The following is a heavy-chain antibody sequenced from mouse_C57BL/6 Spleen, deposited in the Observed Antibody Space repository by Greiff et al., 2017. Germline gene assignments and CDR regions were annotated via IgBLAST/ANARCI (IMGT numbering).Heavy chain of an antibody. CDR3: ARSGSPYYFDD. CDR1: GYAFSSSW. V-gene: IGHV1-82*01. Sequence: QVQLQQSGPELVKPGASVKISCKASGYAFSSSWMNWVKQRPGKGLEWIGQIYPGDGDTNYNGKFKGKATLTADKSSSTAYMQLSSLTSEDSAVYFCARSGSPYYFDDWGQGTTLTVSS. CDR2: IYPGDGDT. J-gene: IGHJ2*01.